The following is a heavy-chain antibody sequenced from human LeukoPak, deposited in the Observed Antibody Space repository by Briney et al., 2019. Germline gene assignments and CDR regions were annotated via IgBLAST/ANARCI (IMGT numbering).Heavy chain of an antibody. CDR2: IYYSGST. V-gene: IGHV4-59*01. Sequence: SETLSLTCTVSGGSISSYYWSWIRQPPGKGLEWIGYIYYSGSTNYNPSLKSRVTISVDTSKNQFSLKLSSVTAADTAVYYCARAGGGYDFWSGYRYYYYYYYMDVWGKGTTVTVSS. CDR1: GGSISSYY. D-gene: IGHD3-3*01. J-gene: IGHJ6*03. CDR3: ARAGGGYDFWSGYRYYYYYYYMDV.